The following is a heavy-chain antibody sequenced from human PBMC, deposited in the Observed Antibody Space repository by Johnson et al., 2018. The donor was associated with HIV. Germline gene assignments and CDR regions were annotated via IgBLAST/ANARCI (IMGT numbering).Heavy chain of an antibody. D-gene: IGHD5-24*01. CDR1: GLTFSSFG. Sequence: QVQLVESGGGVVQPGRSLRLACAASGLTFSSFGMHWVRQAPGKGLEWVAVISYDGSRSDYADSVKGRFTISRDNSKNTLYLQMNSLRAEDTTVYYCARGEEMATILIWGQGTMVTVSS. CDR2: ISYDGSRS. J-gene: IGHJ3*02. CDR3: ARGEEMATILI. V-gene: IGHV3-30*03.